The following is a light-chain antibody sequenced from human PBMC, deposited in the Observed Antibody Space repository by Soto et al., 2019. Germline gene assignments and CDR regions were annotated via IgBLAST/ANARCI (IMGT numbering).Light chain of an antibody. CDR1: SSDVGGYNY. CDR3: VSYTSISTHV. J-gene: IGLJ1*01. V-gene: IGLV2-14*01. Sequence: QSVLTQPASVSGSPGQSITISCTGTSSDVGGYNYVSWYQHHPGKAPTLMIYDVSNRPSGVSNRFSGSKSGHTASLTISGLPGEDEADYYCVSYTSISTHVFGTGTKVTV. CDR2: DVS.